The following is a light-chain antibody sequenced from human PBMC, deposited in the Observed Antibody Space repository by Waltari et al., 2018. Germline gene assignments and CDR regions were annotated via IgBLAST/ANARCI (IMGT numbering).Light chain of an antibody. CDR1: RIVLYDSNNKNY. CDR2: WAS. J-gene: IGKJ2*03. Sequence: DIVMTQSPDSLAVSLGERATINCKSSRIVLYDSNNKNYLAWYQQKPGQPPNLLIYWASTRKSGVPDRFSGSGSGTDFTLTISTLQAEDVAVYYCHQYYNTPYSYGQGTKLEIK. CDR3: HQYYNTPYS. V-gene: IGKV4-1*01.